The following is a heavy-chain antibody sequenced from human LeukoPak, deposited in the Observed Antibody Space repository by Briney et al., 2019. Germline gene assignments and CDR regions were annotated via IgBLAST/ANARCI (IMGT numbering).Heavy chain of an antibody. J-gene: IGHJ4*02. Sequence: PGGSLRLSCAASGFTFRRHWMSWVRQAPGKGLEWVATIKEDGTENHHANSVKGRFTISRDNAKNSLYLQMTSLRVEDTALYYCAKVPRDSDCYWGQGTLVTVSS. CDR2: IKEDGTEN. V-gene: IGHV3-7*01. CDR1: GFTFRRHW. D-gene: IGHD2-21*02. CDR3: AKVPRDSDCY.